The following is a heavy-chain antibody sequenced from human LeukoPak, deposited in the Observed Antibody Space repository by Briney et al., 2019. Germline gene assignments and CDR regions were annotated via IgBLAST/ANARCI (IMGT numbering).Heavy chain of an antibody. CDR1: GGSISSSNW. Sequence: SETLSLTCAVSGGSISSSNWWSWVRQPPGKGLEWIGEIYHSGSTNYNPSLKSRVTISVDKSKNQFSLKLSSVTAADTAVYYCARVPVGARPYYFDYWGQGTLVTVSS. V-gene: IGHV4-4*02. CDR2: IYHSGST. D-gene: IGHD1-26*01. CDR3: ARVPVGARPYYFDY. J-gene: IGHJ4*02.